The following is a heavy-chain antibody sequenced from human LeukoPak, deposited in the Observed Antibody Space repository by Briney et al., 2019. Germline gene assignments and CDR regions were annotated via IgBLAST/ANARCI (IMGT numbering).Heavy chain of an antibody. D-gene: IGHD1-26*01. CDR2: INPNSGGT. J-gene: IGHJ4*02. V-gene: IGHV1-2*02. CDR1: GYTFTGYY. Sequence: ASAKVSCKASGYTFTGYYMHWVRQAPGQGLEWMGWINPNSGGTNYAQKFQGRVTMTRDTSISTAYMELSRLRSDDTAVYYCARAVSGSYYVNFDYWGQGTLVTVSS. CDR3: ARAVSGSYYVNFDY.